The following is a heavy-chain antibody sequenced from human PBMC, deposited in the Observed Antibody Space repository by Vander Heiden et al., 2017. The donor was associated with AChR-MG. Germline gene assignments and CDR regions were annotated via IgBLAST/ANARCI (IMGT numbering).Heavy chain of an antibody. CDR2: ISYDGSNK. J-gene: IGHJ3*02. Sequence: QVQLVESGGGVVQPGRSLRLSCAASGFTFSSYGMHWVRQAPGKGLEWVAVISYDGSNKYYADSVKGRFTISRDNSKNTLYLQMNSLRAEDTAVYYCAKEAMIVPRKPCAFDIWGQGTMVTVSS. V-gene: IGHV3-30*18. CDR1: GFTFSSYG. CDR3: AKEAMIVPRKPCAFDI. D-gene: IGHD3-22*01.